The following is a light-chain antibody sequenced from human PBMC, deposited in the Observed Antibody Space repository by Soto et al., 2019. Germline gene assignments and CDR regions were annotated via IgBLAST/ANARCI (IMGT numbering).Light chain of an antibody. J-gene: IGKJ5*01. V-gene: IGKV3-11*01. CDR2: DTS. CDR3: QQRSNWPGT. Sequence: EIVFTHSPATLSFSPGQRSTLSSRASQSVSSYLAWYQQKPGQAPRLLIYDTSNRATGIPARFSGSGSGTDFTLTISSLEPEDLAVYYCQQRSNWPGTFGQGTRLEIK. CDR1: QSVSSY.